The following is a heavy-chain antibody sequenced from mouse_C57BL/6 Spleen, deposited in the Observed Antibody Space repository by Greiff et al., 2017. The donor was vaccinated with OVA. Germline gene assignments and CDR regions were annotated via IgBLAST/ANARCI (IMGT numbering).Heavy chain of an antibody. Sequence: EVMLVESGGGLVQPGGSLSLSCAASGFTFTDYYMSWVRQPPGKALEWLGFIRNKANGYTTEYSASVKGRFTISRDNSQSILYLQMNALRAEDSATYYCARYGVYYDYDGAMDYWGQGTSVTVSS. CDR3: ARYGVYYDYDGAMDY. J-gene: IGHJ4*01. CDR1: GFTFTDYY. V-gene: IGHV7-3*01. D-gene: IGHD2-4*01. CDR2: IRNKANGYTT.